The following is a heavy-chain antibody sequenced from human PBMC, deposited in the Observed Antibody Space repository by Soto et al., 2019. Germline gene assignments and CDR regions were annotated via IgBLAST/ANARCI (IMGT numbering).Heavy chain of an antibody. CDR3: AKDLNTALTYYDFWSGPELYYFDY. Sequence: GGSLRLSCAASGFTFSSYAMSWVRQAPGKGLEWVSAISGSGGSTYYADSVKGRFTTPRDNSKNTLYLQMKSLRAEDTAVYYCAKDLNTALTYYDFWSGPELYYFDYWGQGTLVTVSS. V-gene: IGHV3-23*01. J-gene: IGHJ4*02. CDR1: GFTFSSYA. D-gene: IGHD3-3*01. CDR2: ISGSGGST.